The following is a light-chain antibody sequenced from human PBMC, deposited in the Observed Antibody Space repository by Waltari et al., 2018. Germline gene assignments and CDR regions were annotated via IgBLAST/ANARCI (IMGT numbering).Light chain of an antibody. CDR3: MQSLRALWT. J-gene: IGKJ1*01. CDR2: LGS. V-gene: IGKV2-28*01. Sequence: DIVVTQSPLSLPVTPGEPASISCRSSQSLLHRNGTSSLDWYLQRPGQSPQLLIYLGSNRASGVPDRFSGSGSGTDFTLRISRVEAEDFGVYYCMQSLRALWTFGPGTKLEI. CDR1: QSLLHRNGTSS.